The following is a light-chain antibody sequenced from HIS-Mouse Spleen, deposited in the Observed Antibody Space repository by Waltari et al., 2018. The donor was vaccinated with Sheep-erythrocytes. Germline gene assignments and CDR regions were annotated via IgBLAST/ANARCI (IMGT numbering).Light chain of an antibody. CDR1: KLGDKY. J-gene: IGLJ3*02. CDR2: QDS. CDR3: QAWDSSTAWV. V-gene: IGLV3-1*01. Sequence: SYELTQPPSVPVSPGQTASITCSGDKLGDKYACWYQQKPGQSPVLVIYQDSKRPSGFPERFSGSNSGNTATLTISGTQAMDEADYYCQAWDSSTAWVFGGGTKLTVL.